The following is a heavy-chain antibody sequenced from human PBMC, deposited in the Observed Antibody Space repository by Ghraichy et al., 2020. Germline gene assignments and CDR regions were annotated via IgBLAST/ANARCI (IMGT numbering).Heavy chain of an antibody. J-gene: IGHJ5*02. CDR1: GYTFTSYD. V-gene: IGHV1-8*01. CDR3: ARHRLYCTNGVCYRWFDP. Sequence: ASVKVSCKASGYTFTSYDINWVRQATGQGLEWMGWMNPNSGNTGYAQKFQGRVTMTRNTSISTAYMELSSLRSEDTAVYYCARHRLYCTNGVCYRWFDPWGQGTLVTVSS. CDR2: MNPNSGNT. D-gene: IGHD2-8*01.